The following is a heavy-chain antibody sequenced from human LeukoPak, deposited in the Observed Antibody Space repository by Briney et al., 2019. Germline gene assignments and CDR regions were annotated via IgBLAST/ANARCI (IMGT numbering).Heavy chain of an antibody. CDR2: IIPIFGTA. CDR3: ARALTGTTPNDY. Sequence: SVKVSCRASGGTFISYAISWVRQAPGQGLEWMGGIIPIFGTANYAQKFQGRVTITADESTSTAYMELSSLRSEDTAVYYCARALTGTTPNDYWGQGTLVTVSS. J-gene: IGHJ4*02. V-gene: IGHV1-69*13. CDR1: GGTFISYA. D-gene: IGHD1-1*01.